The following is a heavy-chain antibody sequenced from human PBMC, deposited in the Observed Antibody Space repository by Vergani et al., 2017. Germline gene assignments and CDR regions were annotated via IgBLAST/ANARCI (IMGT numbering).Heavy chain of an antibody. D-gene: IGHD3-16*01. CDR1: GGSISSSNYY. Sequence: QVQLQESGPGLVKPSQTLSLTCTVSGGSISSSNYYWSWIRQPPGKGLEWIGYIYYSGSTYYNPSLKSRVTISAYTSKNQLSLKLSSVTAADTAMYYCARGPSLGDWSQGTLVTVSS. V-gene: IGHV4-30-4*08. CDR3: ARGPSLGD. CDR2: IYYSGST. J-gene: IGHJ4*02.